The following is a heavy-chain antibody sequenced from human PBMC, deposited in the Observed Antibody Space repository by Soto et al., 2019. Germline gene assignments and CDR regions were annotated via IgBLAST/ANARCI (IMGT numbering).Heavy chain of an antibody. V-gene: IGHV3-30-3*01. Sequence: GGSLRLSCAASGFTFSSYAMHWVRQAPGKGLEWVAVISYDGSNKYYADSVKGRFTISRDNSKNTLYLQMNSLRAEDTAVYYCARDLAAAGMWGYYYYGMDVWGQGTTVTVSS. CDR3: ARDLAAAGMWGYYYYGMDV. CDR2: ISYDGSNK. CDR1: GFTFSSYA. D-gene: IGHD6-13*01. J-gene: IGHJ6*02.